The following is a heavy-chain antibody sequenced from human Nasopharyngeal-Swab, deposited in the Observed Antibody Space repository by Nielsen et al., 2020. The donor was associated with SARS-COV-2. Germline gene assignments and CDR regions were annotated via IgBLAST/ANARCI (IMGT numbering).Heavy chain of an antibody. D-gene: IGHD3-9*01. CDR2: INHSGST. CDR3: ARHPLSYYDILTGYSTFDY. J-gene: IGHJ4*02. V-gene: IGHV4-34*01. Sequence: RQAPGKGLEWIGEINHSGSTNYNPSLKSRVTISVDTSKNQFSLKLSSVTAADTAVYYCARHPLSYYDILTGYSTFDYWGQGTLVTVSS.